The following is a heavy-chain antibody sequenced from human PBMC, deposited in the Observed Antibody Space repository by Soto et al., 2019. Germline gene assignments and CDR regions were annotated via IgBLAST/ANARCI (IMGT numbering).Heavy chain of an antibody. Sequence: GASVKVSCKASGYTFTSYAMHWVRQAPGQRLEWMGWINAGNGNTKYSQKFQGRVTITRDTSASTAYMELSSLRSEDTAVYYCARADCSSTSCYLDSDYYYSGMDVWGQGTTVTVSS. CDR1: GYTFTSYA. CDR2: INAGNGNT. J-gene: IGHJ6*02. D-gene: IGHD2-2*01. V-gene: IGHV1-3*01. CDR3: ARADCSSTSCYLDSDYYYSGMDV.